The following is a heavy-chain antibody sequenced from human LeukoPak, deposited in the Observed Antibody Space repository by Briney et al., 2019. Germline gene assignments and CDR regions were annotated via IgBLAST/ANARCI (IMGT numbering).Heavy chain of an antibody. Sequence: PSETLSLTCTVSGGSISSYYWSWIRQPPGKGLEWIGYIYYSGSTNYNPSLKSRVSISVDTSKNQFSLKLSSVTAADTAVYYCASYGDYEAKFDYWGQGTLATVSS. V-gene: IGHV4-59*01. J-gene: IGHJ4*02. CDR3: ASYGDYEAKFDY. D-gene: IGHD4-17*01. CDR2: IYYSGST. CDR1: GGSISSYY.